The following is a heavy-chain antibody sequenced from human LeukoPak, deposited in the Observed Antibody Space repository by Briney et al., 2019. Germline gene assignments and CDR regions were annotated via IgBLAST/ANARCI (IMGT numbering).Heavy chain of an antibody. Sequence: GASVKVSCKASGGTFSSYAISWVRQAPGQGLEWMGRIIPILGIANYAQKFQGRVTITADKSTSTAYMELSSLRSEDTAVYYCARGRDSGYDSGWGQGTLVTVSS. CDR2: IIPILGIA. V-gene: IGHV1-69*04. D-gene: IGHD5-12*01. CDR3: ARGRDSGYDSG. J-gene: IGHJ4*02. CDR1: GGTFSSYA.